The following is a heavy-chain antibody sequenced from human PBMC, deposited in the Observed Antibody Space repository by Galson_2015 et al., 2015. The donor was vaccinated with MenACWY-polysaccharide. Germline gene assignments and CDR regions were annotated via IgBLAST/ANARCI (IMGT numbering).Heavy chain of an antibody. CDR2: IYPGDSET. V-gene: IGHV5-51*03. Sequence: QSGAEVKKPGESLKISCKASGYSFTNYWIGWVRQMPGKGLEWTGIIYPGDSETKYSPSFQGQVTISADKSINTAYLQWSSLKASDTAIYYYVRPLAEGSFDVWGQGTMVTVSS. CDR3: VRPLAEGSFDV. J-gene: IGHJ3*01. CDR1: GYSFTNYW.